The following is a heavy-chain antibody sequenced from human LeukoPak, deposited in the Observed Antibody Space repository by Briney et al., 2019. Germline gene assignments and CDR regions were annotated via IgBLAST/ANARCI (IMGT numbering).Heavy chain of an antibody. J-gene: IGHJ4*02. D-gene: IGHD5-12*01. CDR2: IKNDGSEK. CDR3: TRDSGLSGYDLLDY. Sequence: GRSLRLSCAASGFPFRTYWITWVRQAPGKGLEWVANIKNDGSEKYYVDSVKGRFTISRDNAENSLFLQMNSLRVEDTAVYYCTRDSGLSGYDLLDYSGQGTLVTVSS. V-gene: IGHV3-7*01. CDR1: GFPFRTYW.